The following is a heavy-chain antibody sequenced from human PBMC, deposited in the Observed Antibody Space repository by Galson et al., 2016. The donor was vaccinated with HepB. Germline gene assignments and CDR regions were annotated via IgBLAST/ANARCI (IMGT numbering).Heavy chain of an antibody. Sequence: QSGAEVKKPGESLKISCKASGCIFTSYWIGWVRQMPGKGLEWMTIINPGDSDTRYSPSFQGQVTISADKSITTAYLQWSSLKASDTAMYYCARQVVPGLFDQWGQGTLVTVSS. CDR3: ARQVVPGLFDQ. V-gene: IGHV5-51*01. CDR2: INPGDSDT. J-gene: IGHJ4*02. CDR1: GCIFTSYW. D-gene: IGHD2-21*02.